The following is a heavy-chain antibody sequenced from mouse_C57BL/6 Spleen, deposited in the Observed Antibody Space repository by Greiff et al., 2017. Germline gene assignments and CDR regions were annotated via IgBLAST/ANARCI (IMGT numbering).Heavy chain of an antibody. V-gene: IGHV1-50*01. Sequence: VQLQQPGAELVKPGASVKLSCKASGYTFTSYWMQWVKQRPGQGLEWIGEIDPSDSYTNYNQKFKGKATLTVDTSSSTAYMQLRSLTSEDSAVYYCARSRGDYWGQGTTLTVSS. CDR2: IDPSDSYT. CDR3: ARSRGDY. CDR1: GYTFTSYW. J-gene: IGHJ2*01.